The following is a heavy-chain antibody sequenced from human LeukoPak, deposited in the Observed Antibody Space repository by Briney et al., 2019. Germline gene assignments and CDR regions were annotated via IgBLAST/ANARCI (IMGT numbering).Heavy chain of an antibody. CDR1: GGTFSSYA. Sequence: SVKVSCKASGGTFSSYAISWVRQAPGQGLEWMGGIIPIFGTANYAQKFQGRVTITTDVSTSTAYMELSSLRSEDTAVYYCARSIVVVPAEGFDPWGQGTLVTVSS. CDR3: ARSIVVVPAEGFDP. J-gene: IGHJ5*02. D-gene: IGHD2-2*01. CDR2: IIPIFGTA. V-gene: IGHV1-69*05.